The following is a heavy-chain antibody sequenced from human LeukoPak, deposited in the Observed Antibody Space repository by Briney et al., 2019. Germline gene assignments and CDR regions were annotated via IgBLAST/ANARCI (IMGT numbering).Heavy chain of an antibody. CDR3: ARAGIAVAGYDY. D-gene: IGHD6-19*01. CDR1: GFTFSSYS. J-gene: IGHJ4*02. CDR2: ISSSSSYI. V-gene: IGHV3-21*01. Sequence: GGSLRLSCAASGFTFSSYSTNWVRQAPGKGLEWVSSISSSSSYIYYADSVKGRFTISRDNAKNSLYLQMNSLRAEDTAVYYCARAGIAVAGYDYWGQGTLVTVSS.